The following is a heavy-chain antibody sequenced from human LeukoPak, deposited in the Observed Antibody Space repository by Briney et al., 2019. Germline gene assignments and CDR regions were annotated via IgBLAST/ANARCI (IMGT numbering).Heavy chain of an antibody. J-gene: IGHJ4*02. CDR1: GGSFSGYY. V-gene: IGHV4-34*01. Sequence: SETLSLTCAVYGGSFSGYYWSWIRQPPGKGLEWIGEINHSGSTNYNPSLKSRVTISVDTSKNQFSLKLSSVTAADTAVYYCARSPRGASGSYYYLGQGTLVTVSS. CDR2: INHSGST. D-gene: IGHD3-10*01. CDR3: ARSPRGASGSYYY.